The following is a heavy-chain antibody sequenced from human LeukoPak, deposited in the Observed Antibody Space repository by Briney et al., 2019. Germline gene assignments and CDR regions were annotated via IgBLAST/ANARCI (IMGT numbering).Heavy chain of an antibody. V-gene: IGHV1-18*01. CDR2: ISAYNGNT. CDR3: ARAGLVATYYHYFDY. CDR1: GYTFTNYG. D-gene: IGHD5-12*01. Sequence: ASVKVSCKASGYTFTNYGVSWVRQAPGQGLEWMGWISAYNGNTDYAQKLQGRVTMTTDTSTSTAYMELRSLRSDDTAVYYCARAGLVATYYHYFDYWGQGTLVTVSS. J-gene: IGHJ4*02.